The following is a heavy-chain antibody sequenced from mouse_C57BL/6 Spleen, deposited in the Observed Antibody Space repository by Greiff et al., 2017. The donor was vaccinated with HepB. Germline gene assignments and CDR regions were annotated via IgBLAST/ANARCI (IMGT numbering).Heavy chain of an antibody. Sequence: VKLQESGPELVKPGASVKLSCKASGYTFTSYDINWVKQRPGQGLEWIGWIYPRDGSTKYNEKFKGKATLTVDTSSSTAYMELHSLTSEDSAVYFCARRAYYYGSSPAWFAYWGQGTLVTVSA. D-gene: IGHD1-1*01. CDR3: ARRAYYYGSSPAWFAY. V-gene: IGHV1-85*01. CDR2: IYPRDGST. J-gene: IGHJ3*01. CDR1: GYTFTSYD.